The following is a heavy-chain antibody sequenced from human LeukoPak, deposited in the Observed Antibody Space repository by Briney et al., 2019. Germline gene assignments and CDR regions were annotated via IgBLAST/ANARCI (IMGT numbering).Heavy chain of an antibody. D-gene: IGHD6-19*01. V-gene: IGHV1-2*04. Sequence: ASVKVSCKASGGTFSSYAISWVRQAPGQGLEWMGWINPNSGGTNYAQKFQGWVTMTRDTSISTAYMELSRLRSDDTAVYYCAREGFGSSGFDYWGQGTLVTVSS. J-gene: IGHJ4*02. CDR1: GGTFSSYA. CDR2: INPNSGGT. CDR3: AREGFGSSGFDY.